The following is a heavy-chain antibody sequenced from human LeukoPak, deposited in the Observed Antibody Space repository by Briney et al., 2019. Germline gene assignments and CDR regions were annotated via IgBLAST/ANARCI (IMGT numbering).Heavy chain of an antibody. J-gene: IGHJ4*02. Sequence: PGGSLRLSCAASGFTFSSYAMHWVRQAPGKGLEWVAVLSYDGSNKYYADSVKGRFTISRDNSKNTLYLQMNSLRAEDTAVYYCARDGILRGHLDYWGQGTLVTVSS. CDR3: ARDGILRGHLDY. CDR1: GFTFSSYA. D-gene: IGHD3-10*01. CDR2: LSYDGSNK. V-gene: IGHV3-30-3*01.